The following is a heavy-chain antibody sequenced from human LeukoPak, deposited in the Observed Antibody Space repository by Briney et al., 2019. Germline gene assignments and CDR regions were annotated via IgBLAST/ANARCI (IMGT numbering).Heavy chain of an antibody. CDR3: ARDPLYDYVWGSYRQAAFDI. V-gene: IGHV3-66*01. Sequence: QPGGSLRLSCAASGFTVSSNYMSWVRQAPGKGLEWVSVIYSGGSTYYADSVKGRFTISRDNSKNTLYLQMNSLRAEDTAVYYCARDPLYDYVWGSYRQAAFDIWGQGTMVTVSS. CDR2: IYSGGST. CDR1: GFTVSSNY. D-gene: IGHD3-16*02. J-gene: IGHJ3*02.